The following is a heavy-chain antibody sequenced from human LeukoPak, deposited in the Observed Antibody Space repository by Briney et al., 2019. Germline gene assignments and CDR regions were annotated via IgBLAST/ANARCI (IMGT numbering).Heavy chain of an antibody. J-gene: IGHJ4*02. CDR1: GFTLSSFE. CDR2: ISGRGSST. D-gene: IGHD3-16*01. V-gene: IGHV3-23*01. Sequence: PGGSLRLSCAASGFTLSSFEMNWVRQAPGKGLEWVSAISGRGSSTYYADSVKGRFTISRDNSKNTLYLQMNSLRAEDTAVYYCPKGRGTTDPLFDYWGQGTLVTVSS. CDR3: PKGRGTTDPLFDY.